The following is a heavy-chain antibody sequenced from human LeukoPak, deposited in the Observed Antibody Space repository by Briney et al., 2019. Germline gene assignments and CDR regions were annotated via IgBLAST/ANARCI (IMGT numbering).Heavy chain of an antibody. CDR1: GFTFSTYG. D-gene: IGHD3-10*01. V-gene: IGHV3-30*02. CDR3: AKDISYEYNSGSNPDH. CDR2: IRHDGSKQ. J-gene: IGHJ4*02. Sequence: GGSLRLSCAASGFTFSTYGMHWVRQAPGKGLEWVAFIRHDGSKQFYTDSVKARFPISRDNSKNTMYLQMSGLRAEDTAMYYCAKDISYEYNSGSNPDHWGQGTQVTVSS.